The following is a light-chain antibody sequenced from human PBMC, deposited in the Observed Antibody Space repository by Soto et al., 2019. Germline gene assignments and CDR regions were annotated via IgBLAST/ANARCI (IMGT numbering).Light chain of an antibody. J-gene: IGLJ1*01. CDR1: NSDIGAGYD. CDR3: QSYDSSLRGV. Sequence: QSVLTQPPSVSGAPGQRVPISCTGSNSDIGAGYDVHWYQQLPGTAPKLVIYANNNRPSGVPDRFSASKSGTSASLAITGLQADDEADYYCQSYDSSLRGVFGTGTKLTVL. CDR2: ANN. V-gene: IGLV1-40*01.